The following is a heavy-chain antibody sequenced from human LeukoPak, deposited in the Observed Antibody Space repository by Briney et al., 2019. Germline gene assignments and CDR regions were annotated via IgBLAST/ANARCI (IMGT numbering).Heavy chain of an antibody. Sequence: TGGSLRLSCAASGFTFSSYAMSWVRQAPGKGLEWVSAISGSGGSTYYADSVKGRFTISRDNSKNTLYLQMNSLRAEDTAVYYCAAVGVVVTGFDYWGQGTLVTVSS. CDR1: GFTFSSYA. V-gene: IGHV3-23*01. D-gene: IGHD3-22*01. J-gene: IGHJ4*02. CDR2: ISGSGGST. CDR3: AAVGVVVTGFDY.